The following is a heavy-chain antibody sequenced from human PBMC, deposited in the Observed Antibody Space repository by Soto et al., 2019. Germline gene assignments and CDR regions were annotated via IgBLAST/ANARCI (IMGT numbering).Heavy chain of an antibody. CDR2: IYYSGST. D-gene: IGHD3-10*01. Sequence: QVQLQESGPGLVKPSQTLSLTCSFSGGSISSGDYYWNWIRQPPGKGLEWIGHIYYSGSTYYNSSLKSRITSSLDTSKNQFSLKLSSVTAADTAVYYYAGKPTAGSYYDLGSYYYYYAMDVW. J-gene: IGHJ6*01. CDR3: AGKPTAGSYYDLGSYYYYYAMDV. V-gene: IGHV4-30-4*01. CDR1: GGSISSGDYY.